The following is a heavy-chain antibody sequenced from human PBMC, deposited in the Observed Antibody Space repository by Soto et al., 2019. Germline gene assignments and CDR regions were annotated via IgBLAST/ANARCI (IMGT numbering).Heavy chain of an antibody. V-gene: IGHV4-39*01. CDR1: GGSISSSSYY. CDR3: ARSVLMVYASWFDP. CDR2: IYYSGST. D-gene: IGHD2-8*01. Sequence: SETLSLTCTVSGGSISSSSYYWGWIRQPPGKGLEWIGSIYYSGSTYYNPSLKSRVTISVDTSKNQFSLKLSSVTAADTAVYYCARSVLMVYASWFDPWGQGTLVTVSS. J-gene: IGHJ5*02.